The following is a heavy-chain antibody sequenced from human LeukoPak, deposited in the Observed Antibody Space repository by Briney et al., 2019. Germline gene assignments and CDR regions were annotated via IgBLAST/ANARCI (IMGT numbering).Heavy chain of an antibody. CDR1: GFTFSSYS. CDR2: ISSSSSTI. J-gene: IGHJ6*03. CDR3: AKNGDRGAYCTGGTCYPYFYYYMDV. V-gene: IGHV3-48*01. D-gene: IGHD2-15*01. Sequence: GGSLRLPCAASGFTFSSYSMNWVRQAPGKGLEWVSYISSSSSTIYYADSVKGRFTISRDNAKNSLYLQMNSLRAEDTAIYYCAKNGDRGAYCTGGTCYPYFYYYMDVWGKGTTVTI.